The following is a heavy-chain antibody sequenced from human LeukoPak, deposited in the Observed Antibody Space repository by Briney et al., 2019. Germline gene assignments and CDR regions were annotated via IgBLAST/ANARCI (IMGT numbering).Heavy chain of an antibody. D-gene: IGHD3-3*01. V-gene: IGHV3-7*04. J-gene: IGHJ4*02. Sequence: PGGSLRLSCAASGFTFSTYWMTWVRRAPGKGLEWVANIKQDGSENYYVDSVKGRFTVSRDNAKNSLYLQMNSLGAEDTAVYYCARGSAWSRHWGQGTLVSVSS. CDR2: IKQDGSEN. CDR1: GFTFSTYW. CDR3: ARGSAWSRH.